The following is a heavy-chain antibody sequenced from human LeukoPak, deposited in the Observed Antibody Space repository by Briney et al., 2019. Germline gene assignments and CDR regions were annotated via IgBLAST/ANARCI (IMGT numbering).Heavy chain of an antibody. J-gene: IGHJ3*02. V-gene: IGHV3-33*01. D-gene: IGHD3-22*01. Sequence: PGGSLRLSCAASGFTFSTYGMHWVRQAPGKGLEWVAVIWYDGSNKYYADSVKGRFTISRDNSKNTLYLQMNSLRAEDTAVYYCARDWDYYDSSGLGAFDIWGQGTMVTVSS. CDR3: ARDWDYYDSSGLGAFDI. CDR1: GFTFSTYG. CDR2: IWYDGSNK.